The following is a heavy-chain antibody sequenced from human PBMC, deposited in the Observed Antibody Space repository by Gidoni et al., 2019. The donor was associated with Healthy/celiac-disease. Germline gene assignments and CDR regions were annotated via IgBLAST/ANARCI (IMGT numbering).Heavy chain of an antibody. Sequence: QVPLQESGPGLVKPSQTLSLTCTVSGGSISSGSYYWSWIRQPAGKGLVWIGRIYTSGSTNYNPSLKSRVTMSVDTSKNQFSLKLSSVTAADTAVYYCARAMVHRSWRGGNWFDPWGQGTLVTVSS. CDR1: GGSISSGSYY. CDR3: ARAMVHRSWRGGNWFDP. D-gene: IGHD3-10*01. J-gene: IGHJ5*02. CDR2: IYTSGST. V-gene: IGHV4-61*02.